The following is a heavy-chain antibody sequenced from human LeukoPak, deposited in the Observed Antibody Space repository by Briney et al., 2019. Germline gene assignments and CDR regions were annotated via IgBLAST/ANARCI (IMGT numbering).Heavy chain of an antibody. CDR3: AKDRSTLTERYFDP. V-gene: IGHV3-23*01. J-gene: IGHJ4*02. CDR1: GFTFSSYA. Sequence: GGSLRLSCAASGFTFSSYAMSWVRQAPGKGLEWVSVISDSGGSIYYADSVKGRFTISRDNSKNTLHLQMHSLRAEDTAVYYCAKDRSTLTERYFDPWGQGTLVTVSS. D-gene: IGHD2/OR15-2a*01. CDR2: ISDSGGSI.